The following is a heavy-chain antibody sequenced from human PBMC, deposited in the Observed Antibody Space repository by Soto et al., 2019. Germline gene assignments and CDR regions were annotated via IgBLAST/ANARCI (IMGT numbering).Heavy chain of an antibody. CDR3: ARKDTFGGPHNWFDP. CDR1: GGTFSSYA. Sequence: QVQLVQSGAEVKKPGSSVKVSCKASGGTFSSYAISWVRQAPGPGLEWMGGIIPIFGTANYAQKFQGRVTITADKATSTAYMELSSLRSEDTAVYYCARKDTFGGPHNWFDPWGQGTLVTVSS. J-gene: IGHJ5*02. D-gene: IGHD3-16*01. CDR2: IIPIFGTA. V-gene: IGHV1-69*06.